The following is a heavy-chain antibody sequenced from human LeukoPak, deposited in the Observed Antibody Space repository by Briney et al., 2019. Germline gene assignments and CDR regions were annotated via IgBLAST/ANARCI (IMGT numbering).Heavy chain of an antibody. D-gene: IGHD1-26*01. CDR1: GGFISSYY. V-gene: IGHV4-59*01. J-gene: IGHJ6*02. CDR3: ARDVVGAYYGMDV. CDR2: IYYSGST. Sequence: SETLSLTCTVSGGFISSYYWSWIRQPPGKGLEWIGYIYYSGSTNYNPSLKSRVTISVDTSKNQFSLKLSSVTAADTAVYYCARDVVGAYYGMDVWGQGTTVTVSS.